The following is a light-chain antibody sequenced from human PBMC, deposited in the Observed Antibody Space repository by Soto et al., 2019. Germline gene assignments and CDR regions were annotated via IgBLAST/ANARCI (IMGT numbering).Light chain of an antibody. CDR3: QQYNNWPPT. CDR2: GAS. Sequence: EILMTQSPATLSVSPGERSTLSCRASQSVSGNLAWYQQKPGQAPRLLIYGASTRATGIPARFSGSGSGTEFTLTISSLQSEDFAVYYCQQYNNWPPTFGQGTKVEIK. V-gene: IGKV3D-15*01. CDR1: QSVSGN. J-gene: IGKJ1*01.